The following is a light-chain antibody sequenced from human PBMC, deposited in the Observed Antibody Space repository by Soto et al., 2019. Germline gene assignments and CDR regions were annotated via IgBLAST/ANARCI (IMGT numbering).Light chain of an antibody. CDR1: QSVSSSY. Sequence: EIVLTQSPGTLSLSPGERATLSCRASQSVSSSYLAWYQQKPGQAPRLLIYGASSRATGIPDRFSGSGSGTDXXXXIXXXEPEDFAVYYCQQFGSSSYTFGQGTKLEIK. CDR3: QQFGSSSYT. V-gene: IGKV3-20*01. J-gene: IGKJ2*01. CDR2: GAS.